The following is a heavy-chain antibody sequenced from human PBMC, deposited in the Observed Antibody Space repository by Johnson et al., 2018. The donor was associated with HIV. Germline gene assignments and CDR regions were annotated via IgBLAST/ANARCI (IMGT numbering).Heavy chain of an antibody. CDR1: QFTFSSYY. CDR3: AKDERWELPRGDAFDI. D-gene: IGHD1-26*01. J-gene: IGHJ3*02. V-gene: IGHV3-25*05. CDR2: VNPNGGST. Sequence: QLVESGGGLAKPAWSPRLSCAASQFTFSSYYMNCVRQAPGNGLELVGQVNPNGGSTYLIDSGKDRFNTSRDNAKNSLHLQMNSLRAEDTAVYYCAKDERWELPRGDAFDIWGQGTMVTVSS.